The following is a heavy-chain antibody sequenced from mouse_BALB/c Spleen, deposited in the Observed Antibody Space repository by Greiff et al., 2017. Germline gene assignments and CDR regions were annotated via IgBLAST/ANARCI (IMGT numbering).Heavy chain of an antibody. J-gene: IGHJ2*01. CDR2: INPNNGGT. D-gene: IGHD1-1*01. Sequence: EVQRVESGPELVKPGASVKIPCKASGYTFTDYNMDWVKQSHGKSLEWIGDINPNNGGTIYNQKFKGKATLTVDKSSSTAYMELRSLTSEDTAVYYCARGGNYYGSSYFDYWGQGTTLTVSS. CDR3: ARGGNYYGSSYFDY. V-gene: IGHV1-18*01. CDR1: GYTFTDYN.